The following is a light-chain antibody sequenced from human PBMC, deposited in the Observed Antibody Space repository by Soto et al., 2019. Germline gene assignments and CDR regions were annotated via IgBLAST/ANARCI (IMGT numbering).Light chain of an antibody. Sequence: DVVMTQSPLSLPVTLGQPASISCRSSQSLLYSDGNTYLSWFHQRPGQSPRRLIYKVSIRDSGVPDRFSGSGSGTDFTLKISRVEAEDVGIYYCMQGTHWLWTLGQGTKVDIK. J-gene: IGKJ1*01. CDR3: MQGTHWLWT. CDR1: QSLLYSDGNTY. CDR2: KVS. V-gene: IGKV2-30*01.